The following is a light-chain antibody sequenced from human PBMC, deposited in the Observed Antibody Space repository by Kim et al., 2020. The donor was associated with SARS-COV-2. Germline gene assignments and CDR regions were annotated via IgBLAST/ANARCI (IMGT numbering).Light chain of an antibody. Sequence: EIVLTQSPATLSLFPGERATLSCRASQNIFSNLAWYQQKPGQAPRLLIYDVSKRATGIPARFTGSGSGTDFTLTISSLEAEDFAVYYCQQRSKWPITFGQGTRLEIK. CDR2: DVS. V-gene: IGKV3-11*01. CDR1: QNIFSN. J-gene: IGKJ5*01. CDR3: QQRSKWPIT.